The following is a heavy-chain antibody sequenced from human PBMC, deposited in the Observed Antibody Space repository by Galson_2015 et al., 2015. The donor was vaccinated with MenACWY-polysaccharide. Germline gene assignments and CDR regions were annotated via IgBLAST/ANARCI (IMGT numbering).Heavy chain of an antibody. Sequence: GSTNYNPSLRSRVTISVDTSTHQFSLKLSSVTAADTAVYYCARDPAGSYSNYDYWGQGTLVTVSS. CDR2: GST. J-gene: IGHJ4*02. V-gene: IGHV4-61*02. D-gene: IGHD2-15*01. CDR3: ARDPAGSYSNYDY.